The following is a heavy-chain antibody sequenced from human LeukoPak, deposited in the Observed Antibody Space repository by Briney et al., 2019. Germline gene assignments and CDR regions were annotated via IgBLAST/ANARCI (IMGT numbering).Heavy chain of an antibody. V-gene: IGHV3-66*01. CDR2: IYSGGST. CDR3: ARGSYSYGYGPFDY. Sequence: GGSLRLSCAASGFTVSSNYMSWVRQAPGKGLEWVSVIYSGGSTYYADSVKGRFTISRENSKNTLYLQMNSMRAEDTAVYYCARGSYSYGYGPFDYWGQGTLVTVSS. CDR1: GFTVSSNY. D-gene: IGHD5-18*01. J-gene: IGHJ4*02.